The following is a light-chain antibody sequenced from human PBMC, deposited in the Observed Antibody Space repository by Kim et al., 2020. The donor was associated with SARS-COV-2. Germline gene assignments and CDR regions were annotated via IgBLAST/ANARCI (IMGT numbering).Light chain of an antibody. Sequence: GQRITTSCSGSSSNIGSETVNSCHRIPGTSPKLLIYGDNQRPSGVPDRVSGSKSGASASLAISGLQSEDEADYHCAAWDDSLNAWVFGGGTQLTVL. CDR1: SSNIGSET. J-gene: IGLJ3*02. CDR3: AAWDDSLNAWV. V-gene: IGLV1-44*01. CDR2: GDN.